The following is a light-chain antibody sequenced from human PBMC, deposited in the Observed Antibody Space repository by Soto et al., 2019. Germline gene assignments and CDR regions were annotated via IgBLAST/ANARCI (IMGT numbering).Light chain of an antibody. V-gene: IGKV1-5*01. CDR2: DAS. CDR1: QSISSW. CDR3: QHYNSYSEA. Sequence: DFPLTQSPSTLSASVAEGVNLXGRASQSISSWLAWYQQKPGKAPKLLIYDASSLESGVPSRFSGSGSGTEFTLTISSLQPDDFATYYCQHYNSYSEAFGQGTKVDIK. J-gene: IGKJ1*01.